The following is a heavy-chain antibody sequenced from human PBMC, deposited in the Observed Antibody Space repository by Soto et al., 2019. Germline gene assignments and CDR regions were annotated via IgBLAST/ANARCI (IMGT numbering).Heavy chain of an antibody. CDR2: IIPIFGIG. V-gene: IGHV1-69*01. Sequence: QVQLVQSGAEVKKPGSSVKVSCKASGGTFNRYAISWVRQAPGQGLEWMGGIIPIFGIGNDAQRFQGRVTINADESPGTAYMELSSLRSEDTGVYYCARSAITLFGVVSIPPHYYSEMDVWGQGTTVTVSS. J-gene: IGHJ6*02. CDR1: GGTFNRYA. CDR3: ARSAITLFGVVSIPPHYYSEMDV. D-gene: IGHD3-3*01.